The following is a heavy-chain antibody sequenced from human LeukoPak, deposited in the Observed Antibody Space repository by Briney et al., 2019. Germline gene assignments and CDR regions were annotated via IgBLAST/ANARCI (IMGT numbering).Heavy chain of an antibody. D-gene: IGHD3-22*01. CDR2: INHSGST. J-gene: IGHJ4*02. CDR1: GGSFSGYY. V-gene: IGHV4-34*01. CDR3: AGYYYDSSGYYLMNYFDY. Sequence: SVTLSLTCAVYGGSFSGYYWSWIRQPPGKGLEWIGEINHSGSTNYNPSLKSRVTISVDTSKNQFSLKLSSVTAADTAVYYCAGYYYDSSGYYLMNYFDYWGQGTLVTVSS.